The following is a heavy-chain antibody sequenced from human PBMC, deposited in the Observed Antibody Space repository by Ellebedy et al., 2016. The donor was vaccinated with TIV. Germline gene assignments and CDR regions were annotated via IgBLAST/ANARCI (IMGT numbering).Heavy chain of an antibody. V-gene: IGHV1-2*02. CDR2: INPNSGGT. J-gene: IGHJ3*02. CDR3: ASIPPYSSSSLGSAFDI. CDR1: GYTFTGYY. Sequence: ASLKVSCXASGYTFTGYYMHWVRQAPGQGLEWMGWINPNSGGTNYAQKLQGRVTMTRNTSISTAYMELSSLRSEDTAVYYCASIPPYSSSSLGSAFDIWGQGTMVTVSS. D-gene: IGHD6-6*01.